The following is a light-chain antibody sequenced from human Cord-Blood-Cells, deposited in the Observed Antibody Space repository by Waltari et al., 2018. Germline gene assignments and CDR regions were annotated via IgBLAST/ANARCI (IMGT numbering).Light chain of an antibody. CDR1: QSISSW. V-gene: IGKV1-5*01. Sequence: DIQMNQSPSTLSASVGDRVTITCRASQSISSWLAWYQQKPGKAHKLLIYDSSSLESGVPSRFSVSGSGTEFTLTISSLQPDDFATYYCQQYNSYWTFGQGTKVEIK. CDR2: DSS. CDR3: QQYNSYWT. J-gene: IGKJ1*01.